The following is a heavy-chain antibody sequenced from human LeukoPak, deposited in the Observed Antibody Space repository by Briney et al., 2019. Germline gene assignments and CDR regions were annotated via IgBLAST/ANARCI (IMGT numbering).Heavy chain of an antibody. D-gene: IGHD6-13*01. CDR3: AHRRPPAPAGKDWFDP. CDR1: GFSLTTSGVG. Sequence: VSGPTLVNPTQTLTLTCTFSGFSLTTSGVGVGWFRQPPGKALEWLAIIYSDDREFYSPSLNSRLTITKDTSNNQEVLTMTNMDPVDTATYYCAHRRPPAPAGKDWFDPWGQGTLVSVSS. J-gene: IGHJ5*02. CDR2: IYSDDRE. V-gene: IGHV2-5*02.